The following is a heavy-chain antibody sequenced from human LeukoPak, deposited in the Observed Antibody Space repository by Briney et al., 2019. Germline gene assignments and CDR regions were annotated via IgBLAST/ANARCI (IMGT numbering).Heavy chain of an antibody. CDR2: IIPILGIA. Sequence: SVKVSCKASGGTFSSYAISWVRQAPGQGLEWMGRIIPILGIANYAQKFQGRVTITADKSTSTAYMELSSLRSEDTAVYYCARDVSLDSSSWYGDDAFDIWGQGTMVNVSS. CDR1: GGTFSSYA. CDR3: ARDVSLDSSSWYGDDAFDI. D-gene: IGHD6-13*01. J-gene: IGHJ3*02. V-gene: IGHV1-69*04.